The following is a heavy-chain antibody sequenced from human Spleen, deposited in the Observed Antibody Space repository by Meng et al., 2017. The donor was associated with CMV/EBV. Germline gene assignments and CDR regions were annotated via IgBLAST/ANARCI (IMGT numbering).Heavy chain of an antibody. Sequence: GGSLRLSCAASGFTFSSYGMHWVRQAPGKGLEWVAFIRYDGSNKCYAESVKGRFTISRDDSKNTLYLQMNSLRAEDTAVYYCAKGPRSNWNYSFGMDVWGQGTTVTVSS. D-gene: IGHD1-20*01. CDR2: IRYDGSNK. V-gene: IGHV3-30*02. CDR1: GFTFSSYG. J-gene: IGHJ6*02. CDR3: AKGPRSNWNYSFGMDV.